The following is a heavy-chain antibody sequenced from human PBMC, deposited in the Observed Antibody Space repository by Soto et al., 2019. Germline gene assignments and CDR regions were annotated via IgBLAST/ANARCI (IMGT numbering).Heavy chain of an antibody. CDR2: IYYSGST. D-gene: IGHD3-10*01. V-gene: IGHV4-30-4*01. J-gene: IGHJ4*02. Sequence: PSETLSLTCTVSGGSISSGDYYWSWIRQPPGKGLEWIGYIYYSGSTYYNPSLKSRVTISVDTSKNQFSLKLSSVTAADTAVYYCARDLAPNGSGTHTFDYWGQGALVTVSS. CDR3: ARDLAPNGSGTHTFDY. CDR1: GGSISSGDYY.